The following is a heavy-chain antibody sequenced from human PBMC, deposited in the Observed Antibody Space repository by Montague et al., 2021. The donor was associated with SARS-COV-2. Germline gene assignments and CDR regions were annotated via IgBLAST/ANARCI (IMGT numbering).Heavy chain of an antibody. CDR2: IYYSGST. V-gene: IGHV4-39*07. J-gene: IGHJ6*02. D-gene: IGHD6-13*01. Sequence: SETRSLTCTVSGGSISSSSYYWGWIRQPPGKGLEWIGSIYYSGSTYYNPSLKSRVTISVDTSKNQFSLKLSSVTAADTAVYYCARVGRQQLVRLSGMDVGGQGTTVTVSS. CDR3: ARVGRQQLVRLSGMDV. CDR1: GGSISSSSYY.